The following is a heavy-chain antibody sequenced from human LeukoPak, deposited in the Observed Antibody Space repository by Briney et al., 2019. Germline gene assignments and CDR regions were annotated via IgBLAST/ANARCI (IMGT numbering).Heavy chain of an antibody. Sequence: AGGSLRLSCVASGFTFSDYGMHWVRQAPGKGLEWVAVIWFDESNKYYADSVKGRFTFSRDNSKNTLYLQMNSLRVEDTAVYYCARDFGGDGYNSWGQGTLVTVSS. J-gene: IGHJ4*02. CDR3: ARDFGGDGYNS. CDR1: GFTFSDYG. D-gene: IGHD5-24*01. CDR2: IWFDESNK. V-gene: IGHV3-33*01.